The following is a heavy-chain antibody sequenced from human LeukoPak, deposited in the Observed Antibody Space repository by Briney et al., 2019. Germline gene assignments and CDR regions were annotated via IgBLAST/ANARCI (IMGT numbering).Heavy chain of an antibody. Sequence: SETLSLTCAVYGGSFSGYYWSWIRQPPGKGLEWIGEINHSGSTNYNPSLKSRVTISVDTSKNQFSLKLGSVTAADTAVYYCATYYGSGSLHFDYWGQGTLVTVSS. V-gene: IGHV4-34*01. D-gene: IGHD3-10*01. CDR3: ATYYGSGSLHFDY. CDR1: GGSFSGYY. J-gene: IGHJ4*02. CDR2: INHSGST.